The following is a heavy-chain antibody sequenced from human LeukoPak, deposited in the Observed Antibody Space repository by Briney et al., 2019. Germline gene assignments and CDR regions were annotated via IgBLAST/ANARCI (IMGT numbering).Heavy chain of an antibody. V-gene: IGHV3-30*03. D-gene: IGHD1-1*01. J-gene: IGHJ4*02. CDR1: GFTFSTYG. CDR3: ARELRTGAGLDY. Sequence: GRSLRLSCAASGFTFSTYGMHWVRQAPGQGLEWVAVISYDGSNKYYADSVKGRFTISRDNSKNTLYLQMNSLRAEDTAVYYCARELRTGAGLDYWGQGTLVTVSS. CDR2: ISYDGSNK.